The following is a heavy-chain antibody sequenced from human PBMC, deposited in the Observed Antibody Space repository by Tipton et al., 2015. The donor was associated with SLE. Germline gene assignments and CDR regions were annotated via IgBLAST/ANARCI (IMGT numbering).Heavy chain of an antibody. D-gene: IGHD2-21*01. Sequence: TLSLTCTVSGGPISGYYWSWIRQPPGKGLEWIGYVFYTGSTNYNPSLRSRVSISVDTSKNQFSLKLSSVTAADTAVYYCARAGGGDSNWFDPWGQGTLVTVSS. J-gene: IGHJ5*02. V-gene: IGHV4-59*12. CDR2: VFYTGST. CDR1: GGPISGYY. CDR3: ARAGGGDSNWFDP.